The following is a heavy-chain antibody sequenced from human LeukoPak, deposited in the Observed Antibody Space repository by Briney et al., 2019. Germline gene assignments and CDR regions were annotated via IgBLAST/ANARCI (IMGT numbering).Heavy chain of an antibody. V-gene: IGHV3-48*04. CDR2: ISSSSSTI. D-gene: IGHD3-22*01. CDR3: ARDQVTMIVVVKGNWYFDL. CDR1: GFTFSSYS. J-gene: IGHJ2*01. Sequence: GGSLRLSCAASGFTFSSYSMNWVRQAPGKGLEWVSYISSSSSTIYYADSVKGRFTISRDNAKNSLYLQVNSLRAEDTAVYYCARDQVTMIVVVKGNWYFDLWGRGTLVTVSS.